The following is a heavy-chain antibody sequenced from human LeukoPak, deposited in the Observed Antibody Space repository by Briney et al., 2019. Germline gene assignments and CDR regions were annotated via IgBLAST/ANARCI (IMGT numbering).Heavy chain of an antibody. V-gene: IGHV3-23*01. J-gene: IGHJ4*02. Sequence: GGSLRLSCAASGFTFSNYAMHWVHQAPGKGLEWVSGIVGSGISTKYADSVKGRFTMSRDNSKNMLYLQMDSLRAEDTAVYFCSKRETASNSKYFDYWGQGTLVTVSS. CDR3: SKRETASNSKYFDY. CDR1: GFTFSNYA. CDR2: IVGSGIST. D-gene: IGHD4-23*01.